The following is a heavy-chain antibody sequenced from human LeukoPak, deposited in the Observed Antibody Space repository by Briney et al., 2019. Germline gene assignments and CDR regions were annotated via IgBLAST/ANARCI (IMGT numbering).Heavy chain of an antibody. CDR3: AKTAVAGTNYYYMDV. CDR1: GFTFSSYG. Sequence: GGSLRLSCAASGFTFSSYGMHWVRQAPGKGLEWVAFIRYDGSNKYYADSVKGRFTISRDNSKNTLYLQMNSLRAEDTAVYYCAKTAVAGTNYYYMDVCGKGTTVTVSS. CDR2: IRYDGSNK. V-gene: IGHV3-30*02. D-gene: IGHD6-19*01. J-gene: IGHJ6*03.